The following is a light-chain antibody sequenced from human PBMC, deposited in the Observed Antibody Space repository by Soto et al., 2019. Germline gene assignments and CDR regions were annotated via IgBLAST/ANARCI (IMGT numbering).Light chain of an antibody. J-gene: IGLJ3*02. Sequence: QSALTQPPSASGSPGQSVTISCTGTSSDVGGYNYVSWYQHHPGKAPRLMIYEVSKRPSGVPDRFSGSKSGNTASLTVSGLQAEDEADYYCNSYADSNKWVFGGGTKVTVL. CDR3: NSYADSNKWV. CDR2: EVS. CDR1: SSDVGGYNY. V-gene: IGLV2-8*01.